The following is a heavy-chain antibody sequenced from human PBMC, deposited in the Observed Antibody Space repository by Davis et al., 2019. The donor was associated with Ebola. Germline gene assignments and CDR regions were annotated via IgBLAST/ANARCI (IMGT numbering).Heavy chain of an antibody. D-gene: IGHD5-12*01. CDR1: GYTFTNYD. CDR3: VRGRKVARMGSWFDS. J-gene: IGHJ5*01. CDR2: MNPNSGNT. Sequence: AASVKVSCKASGYTFTNYDVHWVRQGTGQGLEWIGWMNPNSGNTGYGQKFQGRVTMTRNSSISTAYMELSSLTSEDTAVYYCVRGRKVARMGSWFDSWGQGTLVTVSS. V-gene: IGHV1-8*01.